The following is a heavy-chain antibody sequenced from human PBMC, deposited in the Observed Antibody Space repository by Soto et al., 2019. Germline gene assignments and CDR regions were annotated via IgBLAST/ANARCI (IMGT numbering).Heavy chain of an antibody. V-gene: IGHV4-30-4*01. Sequence: SSETLSLTCTVSNGSISSSDYYWSWIRQPPGKGPEWIGYIYYSGYTYYNPSLKSRVSISLDTSKNQFSLKLSSVAAADTAVYYCARRGYDSTGHYRLNAFDIWGQGTMVTVS. CDR2: IYYSGYT. CDR3: ARRGYDSTGHYRLNAFDI. D-gene: IGHD3-22*01. CDR1: NGSISSSDYY. J-gene: IGHJ3*02.